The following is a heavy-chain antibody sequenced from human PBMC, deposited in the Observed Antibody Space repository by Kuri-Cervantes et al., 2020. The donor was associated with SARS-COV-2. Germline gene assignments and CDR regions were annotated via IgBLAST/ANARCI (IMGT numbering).Heavy chain of an antibody. J-gene: IGHJ4*02. CDR1: GGSISSSSYY. D-gene: IGHD2-21*01. V-gene: IGHV4-61*05. Sequence: ESLKISCTVSGGSISSSSYYWGWIRQPPGKGLEWIGYIYYSGSTNYNPSLKSRVTISVDTSKNQLSLKLSSVTAADTAVYYCARGGVVPVSFDYWGQGTLVTVSS. CDR3: ARGGVVPVSFDY. CDR2: IYYSGST.